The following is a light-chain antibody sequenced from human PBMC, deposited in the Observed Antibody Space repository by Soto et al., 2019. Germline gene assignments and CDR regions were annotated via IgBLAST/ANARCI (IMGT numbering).Light chain of an antibody. Sequence: EIVLTQSPGTLSLSPGERATLSCRASQSVSSGALAWYQQKPGQAPRLLIYGASSRATGIPDRFSGRGSETDVTLTISRLEPEDFAVYFCQQYGSSPRTFGQGTNLEI. CDR1: QSVSSGA. V-gene: IGKV3-20*01. CDR3: QQYGSSPRT. J-gene: IGKJ2*01. CDR2: GAS.